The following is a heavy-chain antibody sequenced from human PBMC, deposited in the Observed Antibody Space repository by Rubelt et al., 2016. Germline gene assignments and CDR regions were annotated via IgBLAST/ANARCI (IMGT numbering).Heavy chain of an antibody. D-gene: IGHD2-15*01. Sequence: SCVASGFTFSNYGMNWVRQAPGEGLEWVANIKQDGSEKYYVDSVKGRFTISRDNAKNSLYLQMNSLRVEDTAVYYCAREGRSRYGMDVWGQGTTVTVSS. V-gene: IGHV3-7*01. J-gene: IGHJ6*02. CDR3: AREGRSRYGMDV. CDR1: GFTFSNYG. CDR2: IKQDGSEK.